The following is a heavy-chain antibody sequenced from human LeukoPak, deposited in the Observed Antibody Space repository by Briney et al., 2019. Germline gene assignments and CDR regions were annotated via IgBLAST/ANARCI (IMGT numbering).Heavy chain of an antibody. D-gene: IGHD6-19*01. J-gene: IGHJ5*02. CDR3: ARRGYSSGSNWFDP. V-gene: IGHV4-59*08. Sequence: SETLSLTCSVSGGSINSYYWSWIRQHPGKGLEWIGYIYYIGSTNYNPSLRGRATISVDTSNNQFYLKLSSVTAADTAVYYCARRGYSSGSNWFDPWGQGTLVTVSS. CDR2: IYYIGST. CDR1: GGSINSYY.